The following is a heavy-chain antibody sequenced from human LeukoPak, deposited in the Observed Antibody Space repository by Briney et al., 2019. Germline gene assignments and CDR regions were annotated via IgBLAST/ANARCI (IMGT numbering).Heavy chain of an antibody. CDR3: AKEVASMVLGS. D-gene: IGHD3-10*01. V-gene: IGHV3-33*06. J-gene: IGHJ5*02. Sequence: PGRSLRLSCAASGYTFSSYGMHWVRQAPGKGLEWVAVIWYDGGNKYYADSVKGRFTISRDNSKNTLYLQMNSLRAEDTAVYYCAKEVASMVLGSWGQGTLVTVSS. CDR2: IWYDGGNK. CDR1: GYTFSSYG.